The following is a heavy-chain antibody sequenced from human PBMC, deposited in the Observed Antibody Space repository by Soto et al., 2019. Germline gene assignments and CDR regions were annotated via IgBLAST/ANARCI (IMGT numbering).Heavy chain of an antibody. CDR2: IIPILGIA. CDR3: ASDGGGVVVVAAEGEYFDY. D-gene: IGHD2-15*01. CDR1: GGTFSSYT. J-gene: IGHJ4*02. Sequence: QVQLVQSGAEVKKPGSSVKVSCKASGGTFSSYTISWVRQAPGQGLEWMGRIIPILGIANYAQKFQGRVTITADKTTSTAYMEVSRLGAEDTAVYYCASDGGGVVVVAAEGEYFDYWGQGTLVTVSS. V-gene: IGHV1-69*02.